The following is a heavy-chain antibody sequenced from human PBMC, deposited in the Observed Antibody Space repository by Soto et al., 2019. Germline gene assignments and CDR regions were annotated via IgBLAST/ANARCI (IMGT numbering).Heavy chain of an antibody. CDR2: ISYDGSNK. V-gene: IGHV3-30*18. CDR1: RLTFSSYG. J-gene: IGHJ4*02. D-gene: IGHD3-3*01. CDR3: AKDQSDYDFWSGYPDY. Sequence: LRLSCAASRLTFSSYGMHWVRQAPGKGLEWVAVISYDGSNKYYADSVKGRFTISRDNSKNTLYLQMNSLRAEDTAVYYCAKDQSDYDFWSGYPDYWGQGTLVTVSS.